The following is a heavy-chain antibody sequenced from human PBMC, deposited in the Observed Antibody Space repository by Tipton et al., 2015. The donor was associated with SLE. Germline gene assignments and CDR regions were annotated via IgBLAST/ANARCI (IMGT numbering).Heavy chain of an antibody. D-gene: IGHD1-26*01. V-gene: IGHV4-59*01. CDR1: GGSISSYY. CDR3: AREVVGADDAFDI. Sequence: TLSLTCTVSGGSISSYYWSWIRQPPGKGLEWIGYIYYSGSTNYNPSLKSRVTISVDTSKNQFSLELSSVTAADTAVYYCAREVVGADDAFDIWGQGTMVTVSS. J-gene: IGHJ3*02. CDR2: IYYSGST.